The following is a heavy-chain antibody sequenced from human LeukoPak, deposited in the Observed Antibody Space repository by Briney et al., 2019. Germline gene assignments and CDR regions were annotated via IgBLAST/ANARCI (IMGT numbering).Heavy chain of an antibody. D-gene: IGHD6-6*01. CDR1: GFTISSYE. CDR3: TRQLVARGNDY. CDR2: ISSSATTI. Sequence: GGSLRLSCAASGFTISSYEMNWVRQAPGKGLEWVSYISSSATTIYYADSVKGRFTISRDNAKNSLYLQMNSLRAEDTALYYCTRQLVARGNDYWGQGTLVTVSS. J-gene: IGHJ4*02. V-gene: IGHV3-48*03.